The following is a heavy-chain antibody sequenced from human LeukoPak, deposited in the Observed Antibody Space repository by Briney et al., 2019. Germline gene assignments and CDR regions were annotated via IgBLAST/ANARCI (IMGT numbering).Heavy chain of an antibody. V-gene: IGHV1-24*01. CDR3: ATGPNGYSYGYADY. Sequence: ASVKVSCKVSGYTLTELSMHWVRQAPGKGLEWMGGFDPEDGETIYAQKFQGRVTMTEDTSTDTAYMELSSLRSEDAAVYYCATGPNGYSYGYADYWGQGTLVTVSS. CDR2: FDPEDGET. CDR1: GYTLTELS. D-gene: IGHD5-18*01. J-gene: IGHJ4*02.